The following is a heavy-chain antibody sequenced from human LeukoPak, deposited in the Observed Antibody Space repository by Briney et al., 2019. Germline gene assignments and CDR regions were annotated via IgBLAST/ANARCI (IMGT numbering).Heavy chain of an antibody. J-gene: IGHJ5*02. CDR1: GFTFSSYE. V-gene: IGHV3-21*01. D-gene: IGHD6-19*01. CDR3: ARDASGWLP. CDR2: ISSSSSFI. Sequence: GGSLRLSCAASGFTFSSYEMNWVRQAPGKGLEWVSSISSSSSFIYYADSVKGRFTISRDNAKNSLYLQMNSLRAEDTAVYYCARDASGWLPWGQGTLVTVSS.